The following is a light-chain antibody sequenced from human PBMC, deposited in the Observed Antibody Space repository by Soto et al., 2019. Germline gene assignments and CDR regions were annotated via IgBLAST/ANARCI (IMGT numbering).Light chain of an antibody. J-gene: IGLJ2*01. CDR2: AVS. CDR1: SSDIGGYNY. CDR3: SSYATGGTYLV. Sequence: QSALAQPASVSGSPGQSITISCTGTSSDIGGYNYVSWYQQHPGTAPKLIIYAVSTRPSGVSYRFSGSKSDNTASLTISGLQAEDEAEYYCSSYATGGTYLVFGGGTKLTVL. V-gene: IGLV2-14*03.